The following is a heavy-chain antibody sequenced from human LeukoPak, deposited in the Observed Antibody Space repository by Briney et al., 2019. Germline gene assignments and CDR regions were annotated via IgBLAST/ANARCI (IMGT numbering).Heavy chain of an antibody. CDR1: GGSFSDYF. CDR2: IHHGAGT. Sequence: SETLSLTCAIYGGSFSDYFWSWIRQSPGKGLELIGEIHHGAGTKYNPSLKSRVTISADSPKNQFYLKLTSVTAADTAVYYCSKNNWFDPWGQGTLVTVSS. J-gene: IGHJ5*02. CDR3: SKNNWFDP. V-gene: IGHV4-34*01.